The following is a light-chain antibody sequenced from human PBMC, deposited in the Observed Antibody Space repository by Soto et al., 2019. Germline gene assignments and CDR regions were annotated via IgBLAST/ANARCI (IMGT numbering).Light chain of an antibody. J-gene: IGKJ1*01. CDR1: QSVSSNY. CDR3: QQYGSSPTWT. Sequence: ESVLTQSPGTLSLSPGERATLSCRARQSVSSNYLAWYQQKPGQAPRLLIYGASTRATGIPDRFSGSGSGTDFTLTIRRLEPEDSAVYYCQQYGSSPTWTVGQGTKVDIK. V-gene: IGKV3-20*01. CDR2: GAS.